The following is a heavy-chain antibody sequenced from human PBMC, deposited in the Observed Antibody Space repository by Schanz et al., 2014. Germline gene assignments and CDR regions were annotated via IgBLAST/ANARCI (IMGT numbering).Heavy chain of an antibody. CDR1: GGSISDSGAY. Sequence: QLQMQTSGPGLVRPWETLSLTCTVSGGSISDSGAYWGWFRQTPGKGLEWIANLFYGGSKYYNPSFEIRVTMSVDASTNQSSLRLGSLTAADTGVYYCARHNRVWFGKEGCWGQGTLVTVSS. J-gene: IGHJ4*02. CDR3: ARHNRVWFGKEGC. D-gene: IGHD3-10*01. CDR2: LFYGGSK. V-gene: IGHV4-39*01.